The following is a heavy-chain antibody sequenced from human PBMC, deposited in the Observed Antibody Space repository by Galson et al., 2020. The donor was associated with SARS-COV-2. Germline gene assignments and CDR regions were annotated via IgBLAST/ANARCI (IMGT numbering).Heavy chain of an antibody. CDR1: GDTFTSYT. J-gene: IGHJ6*02. CDR2: INAGNGNT. Sequence: ASVKVSCKASGDTFTSYTIHWVRQAPGQRLEWVGWINAGNGNTKYSQKFQGRVTITRDTSASTAYMELSSLRSEDTAVYYCARTPVGYYYYVMDVWGQGTTVTVSS. CDR3: ARTPVGYYYYVMDV. V-gene: IGHV1-3*01.